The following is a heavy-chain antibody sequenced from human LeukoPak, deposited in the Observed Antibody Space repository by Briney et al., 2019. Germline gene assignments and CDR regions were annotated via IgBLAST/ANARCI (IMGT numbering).Heavy chain of an antibody. CDR3: ARRGDYGGNLDY. D-gene: IGHD4-23*01. CDR1: GGSISSYY. Sequence: PETLSLTCTVSGGSISSYYWSWIRQPPGKGLEWIGYIYYSGSTNYNPSLKSRVTISVDTSKNQFSLKLSSVTAADTAVYYCARRGDYGGNLDYWGQGTLVTVSS. V-gene: IGHV4-59*01. CDR2: IYYSGST. J-gene: IGHJ4*02.